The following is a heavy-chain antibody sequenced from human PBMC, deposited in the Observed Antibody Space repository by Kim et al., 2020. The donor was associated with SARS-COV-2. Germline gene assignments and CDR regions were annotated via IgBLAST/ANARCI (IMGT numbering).Heavy chain of an antibody. CDR1: GYTFTSYA. CDR2: INAGNGNT. Sequence: ASVKVSCKASGYTFTSYAMHWVRQAPGQRLEWMGWINAGNGNTKYSQKFQGRVTITRATSASTAYMELSSLRSEDTAVYYCARTMVRGVIGGDYWGQGTLVTVSS. J-gene: IGHJ4*02. D-gene: IGHD3-10*01. V-gene: IGHV1-3*01. CDR3: ARTMVRGVIGGDY.